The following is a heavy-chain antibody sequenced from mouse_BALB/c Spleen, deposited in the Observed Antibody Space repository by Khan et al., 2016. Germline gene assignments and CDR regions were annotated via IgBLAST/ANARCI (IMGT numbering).Heavy chain of an antibody. V-gene: IGHV1S81*02. CDR2: INPSNGGT. CDR3: TTGSSLAY. CDR1: GYTFTSYY. Sequence: QVQLQQPGAELVKPGASVKLSCKASGYTFTSYYMYWVKQRPGQGLEWIGWINPSNGGTNFNEKFKSKATLTVANSSSTAYMQLSSLTSEDAAVSYCTTGSSLAYWGQGTMVTVAA. D-gene: IGHD1-3*01. J-gene: IGHJ3*01.